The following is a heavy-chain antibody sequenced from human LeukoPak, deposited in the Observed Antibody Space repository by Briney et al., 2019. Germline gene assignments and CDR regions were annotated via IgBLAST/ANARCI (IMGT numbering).Heavy chain of an antibody. CDR1: GFTVSSNY. D-gene: IGHD2-15*01. CDR2: IYSGGST. J-gene: IGHJ4*02. CDR3: ARAGRDMIPDGLFDY. Sequence: GGSLRLSCAASGFTVSSNYMSWVRQAPGKGLEWVSVIYSGGSTYYADSVKGRFTISRDNSKNTLYLQMNSLRAEDTAVYYCARAGRDMIPDGLFDYWGQGTLVTVSS. V-gene: IGHV3-66*01.